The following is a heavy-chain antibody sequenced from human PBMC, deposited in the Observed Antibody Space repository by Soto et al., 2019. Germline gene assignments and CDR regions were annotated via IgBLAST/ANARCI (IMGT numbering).Heavy chain of an antibody. CDR3: AKDWGWLVVPATGFDY. Sequence: VQLVESGGGLVQPGRSLRLSCAASGFTFDNYAMHWVRQVPGKRLEWVSGISWNSDNIGYADAVKGRFTISRDNAENWLYMQMNSQRAEDTALYYCAKDWGWLVVPATGFDYWGQGTLVTVSS. CDR2: ISWNSDNI. V-gene: IGHV3-9*01. CDR1: GFTFDNYA. J-gene: IGHJ4*02. D-gene: IGHD2-15*01.